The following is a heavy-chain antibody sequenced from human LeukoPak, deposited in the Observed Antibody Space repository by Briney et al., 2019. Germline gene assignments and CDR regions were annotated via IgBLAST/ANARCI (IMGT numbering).Heavy chain of an antibody. J-gene: IGHJ4*02. V-gene: IGHV3-23*01. D-gene: IGHD5-18*01. CDR2: ISGSGGST. CDR1: GFNFSNYV. CDR3: AKDQRSYGYDY. Sequence: GGSLRLSCAASGFNFSNYVMYWVRQAPGKGLELVSAISGSGGSTYYADSVKGRFTISRDNSKNTLYLQMNSLRAEDTAVYYCAKDQRSYGYDYWGQGTLVTVSS.